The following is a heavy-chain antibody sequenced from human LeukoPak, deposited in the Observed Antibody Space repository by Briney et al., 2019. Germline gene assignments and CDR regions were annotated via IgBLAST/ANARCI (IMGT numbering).Heavy chain of an antibody. V-gene: IGHV4-39*07. CDR2: IYYTGIS. CDR1: GASITIGAESYH. CDR3: VRADYNGGNPGSFDI. D-gene: IGHD2-8*01. J-gene: IGHJ3*02. Sequence: PSSTLSLTCTVSGASITIGAESYHWGWIRQPPGKGLEWIGTIYYTGISYYNPSLESRVTSSLDTSKNQFSLTLNSVTAADTAVYYCVRADYNGGNPGSFDIWGRGTMVTVSS.